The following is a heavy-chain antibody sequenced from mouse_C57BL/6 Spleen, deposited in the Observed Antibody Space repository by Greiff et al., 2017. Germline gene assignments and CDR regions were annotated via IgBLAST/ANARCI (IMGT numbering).Heavy chain of an antibody. D-gene: IGHD2-5*01. CDR2: IWRGGST. Sequence: QVQLQQSGPGLVQPSQSLSITCTVSGFSLTSYGVHWVRQSPGKGLEWLGVIWRGGSTDYNAAFMSRLSITKDNSKSQVFFKMNSLQADDTAIYYCAKEERDYYSNHWYFDVWGTGTTVTVSS. J-gene: IGHJ1*03. CDR3: AKEERDYYSNHWYFDV. CDR1: GFSLTSYG. V-gene: IGHV2-5*01.